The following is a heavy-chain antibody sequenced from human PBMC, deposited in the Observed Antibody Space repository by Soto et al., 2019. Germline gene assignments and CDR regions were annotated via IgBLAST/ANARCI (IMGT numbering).Heavy chain of an antibody. D-gene: IGHD1-1*01. Sequence: QVQLVQSGAEVRKPGASVKVSCEASGYTFTSYDIYWVRQATGQGLEWMGWLNPNTGNSGYAQKFQGRITVTSDTSINTVRMERSSLRSEDTAVYYCARRAETNGWNGFGADKYYFDFWGQGTLVTVSS. CDR2: LNPNTGNS. CDR3: ARRAETNGWNGFGADKYYFDF. J-gene: IGHJ4*02. V-gene: IGHV1-8*01. CDR1: GYTFTSYD.